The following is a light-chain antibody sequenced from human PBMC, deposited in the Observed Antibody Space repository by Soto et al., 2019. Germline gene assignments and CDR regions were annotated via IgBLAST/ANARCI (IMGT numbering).Light chain of an antibody. CDR1: QSVLHYKGFNY. V-gene: IGKV2-28*01. CDR2: LGS. J-gene: IGKJ2*02. CDR3: MQSLQCPRT. Sequence: EIVMTQSPLSLPVTPGEPASIPCRSSQSVLHYKGFNYLDWYLQTPGQSPQLLIYLGSNRASGVPDRFSGSGSGTDFALKISRVEAEDVGVYYCMQSLQCPRTFGQGTNLEIK.